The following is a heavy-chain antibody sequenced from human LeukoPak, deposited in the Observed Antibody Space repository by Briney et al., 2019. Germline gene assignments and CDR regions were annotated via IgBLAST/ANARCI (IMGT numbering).Heavy chain of an antibody. D-gene: IGHD6-13*01. CDR2: IYYTGSS. CDR3: AGWDDSSRSFEN. V-gene: IGHV4-59*08. Sequence: SETLSLTCTVSAGSIRSYHWNWIRQPPGKGLEWIGYIYYTGSSNYNPSLKSRVTMSVDTSKSQFSLKLNSVTAADTAVYYCAGWDDSSRSFENWGQGTLVTVSS. CDR1: AGSIRSYH. J-gene: IGHJ4*02.